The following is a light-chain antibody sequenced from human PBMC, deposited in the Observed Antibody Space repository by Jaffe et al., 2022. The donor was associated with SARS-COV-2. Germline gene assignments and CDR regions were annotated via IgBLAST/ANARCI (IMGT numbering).Light chain of an antibody. CDR3: QQFGSSPRYT. V-gene: IGKV3-20*01. Sequence: ENVLTQSPGTLSLSPGERATLSCRASQSVSSSFLAWYQQKPGQAPRVLIYGTSSRATGVPDRFSGSGSGTDFTLTISRLEPEDFAVYYCQQFGSSPRYTFGQGTKLEIK. CDR1: QSVSSSF. J-gene: IGKJ2*01. CDR2: GTS.